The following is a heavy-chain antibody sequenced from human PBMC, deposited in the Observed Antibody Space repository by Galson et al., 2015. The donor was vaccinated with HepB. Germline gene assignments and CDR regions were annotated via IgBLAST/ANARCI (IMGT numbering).Heavy chain of an antibody. J-gene: IGHJ2*01. V-gene: IGHV2-5*02. CDR2: IYWDDDK. Sequence: PALVKPTQTLTLTCTFSGFSLSTSGVGVGWIRQPPGKALEWLALIYWDDDKRYSPSLKSRLTITKDTSKNQVVLTMTNMDPVDTATYYCAHRRGYYQATDADWYFDLWGRGTLVTVSS. D-gene: IGHD3-22*01. CDR1: GFSLSTSGVG. CDR3: AHRRGYYQATDADWYFDL.